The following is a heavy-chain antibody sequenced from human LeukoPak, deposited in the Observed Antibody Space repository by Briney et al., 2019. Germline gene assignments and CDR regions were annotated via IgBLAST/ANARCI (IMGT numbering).Heavy chain of an antibody. CDR2: ISAYNGNT. D-gene: IGHD3-22*01. CDR1: GYTFTSYG. Sequence: ASVKVSCKASGYTFTSYGISWVRQAPGQGLEWMGWISAYNGNTNYAQKLQGRVTMTTDTSTCTAYMELRSLRSDDTAVYYCARLRYYYDSRVPDYYGMDVWGQGTTVTVSS. J-gene: IGHJ6*02. V-gene: IGHV1-18*01. CDR3: ARLRYYYDSRVPDYYGMDV.